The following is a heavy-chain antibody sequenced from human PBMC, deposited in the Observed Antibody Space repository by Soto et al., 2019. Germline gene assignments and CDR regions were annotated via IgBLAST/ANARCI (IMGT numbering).Heavy chain of an antibody. CDR1: GFSLTTSGVG. V-gene: IGHV2-5*02. Sequence: QITLNESGPTQVKPRQTLTLTCTFPGFSLTTSGVGVGWIRQSPGKAPEWLALIYWDDDKRYSPSLKSRLTITNDTSKNQLVLTMADLDPADTATYYCAHRVLRTVFGLVTTTAIYFDFWGQGTPVAVSS. D-gene: IGHD3-3*01. J-gene: IGHJ4*02. CDR2: IYWDDDK. CDR3: AHRVLRTVFGLVTTTAIYFDF.